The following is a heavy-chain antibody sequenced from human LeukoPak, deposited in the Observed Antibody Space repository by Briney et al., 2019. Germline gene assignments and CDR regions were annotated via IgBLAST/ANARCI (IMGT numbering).Heavy chain of an antibody. CDR3: ARLSKRKGPRMVRGVSAHDAFDI. Sequence: SETLSLTCTVSGGSISSYYWSWIRQPPGKGLEWIGEINHSGSTNYNPSLKSRVTISVDTSKNQFSLKLSSVTAADTAVYYCARLSKRKGPRMVRGVSAHDAFDIWGQGTMVTVSS. CDR1: GGSISSYY. J-gene: IGHJ3*02. V-gene: IGHV4-34*01. D-gene: IGHD3-10*01. CDR2: INHSGST.